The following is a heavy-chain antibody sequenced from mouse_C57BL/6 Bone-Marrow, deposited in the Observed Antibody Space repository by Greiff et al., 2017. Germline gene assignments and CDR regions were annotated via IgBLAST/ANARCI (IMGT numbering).Heavy chain of an antibody. CDR3: AEPGDNYPYYAMYY. CDR2: IVGDGST. V-gene: IGHV2-3*01. D-gene: IGHD1-3*01. J-gene: IGHJ4*01. Sequence: VQRVESGPGLVAPSQSLSITCTVSGFSLTSYGVSWVRQPPGKGLEWLGVIVGDGSTNYHSALISRLSISKDNSKSQVFLKLNSLQTDDTATYYCAEPGDNYPYYAMYYWGQGTSVTVSS. CDR1: GFSLTSYG.